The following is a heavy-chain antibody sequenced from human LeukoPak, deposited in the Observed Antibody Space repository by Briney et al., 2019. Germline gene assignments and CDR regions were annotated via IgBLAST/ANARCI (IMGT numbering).Heavy chain of an antibody. V-gene: IGHV1-8*01. D-gene: IGHD3-10*01. CDR3: ARDLIRDPRFDP. J-gene: IGHJ5*02. CDR2: MNPTSGNT. Sequence: SVKVSCKASGYTFSPYDINWVRQATGQGLEWMGWMNPTSGNTGYAQKFEGRVTMTRDTSTNTAYMELSRLRPEDTAVYYCARDLIRDPRFDPWGQGTLVTVSS. CDR1: GYTFSPYD.